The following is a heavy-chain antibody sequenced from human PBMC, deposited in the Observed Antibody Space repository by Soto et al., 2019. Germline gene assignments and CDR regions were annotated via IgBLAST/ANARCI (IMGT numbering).Heavy chain of an antibody. CDR3: AREGGGGSARYFDY. J-gene: IGHJ4*02. V-gene: IGHV3-33*01. Sequence: QVQLVESGGGVVQPGRSLRLSCGVYGFTFSAHGMHWVRQAPGKGLEWVAVIWYDGGTKYHADSVKGRFTISRDNSKKILYLKMNGLRAGDTAVYYCAREGGGGSARYFDYWGQGTPVTVSS. CDR1: GFTFSAHG. D-gene: IGHD6-25*01. CDR2: IWYDGGTK.